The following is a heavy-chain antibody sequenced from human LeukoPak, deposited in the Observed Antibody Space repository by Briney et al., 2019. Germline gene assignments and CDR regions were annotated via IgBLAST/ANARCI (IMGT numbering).Heavy chain of an antibody. J-gene: IGHJ5*02. CDR3: ARDRSGSPNWFDP. D-gene: IGHD1-26*01. Sequence: ASVKVSCKASGGTFSSYAISWVRQAPGQGLEWMGGIIPIFGTANYAQKFQGRVTITADESTSTAYMELRSLRSDDTAVYYCARDRSGSPNWFDPWGQGTLVTVSS. CDR1: GGTFSSYA. V-gene: IGHV1-69*13. CDR2: IIPIFGTA.